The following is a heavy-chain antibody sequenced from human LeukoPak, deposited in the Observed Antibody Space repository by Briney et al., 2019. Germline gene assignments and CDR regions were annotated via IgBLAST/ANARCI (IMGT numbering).Heavy chain of an antibody. CDR1: GFTFSSYS. Sequence: GGSLRLSCAASGFTFSSYSMNWVRQAPGKGLEWVSSISSSSSYIYYAGSVKGRFTISRDNAKNSLYLQMNSLRAEDTAVYYCARDIPTYSSSWPIDYWGQGTLVAVSS. J-gene: IGHJ4*02. CDR3: ARDIPTYSSSWPIDY. CDR2: ISSSSSYI. D-gene: IGHD6-13*01. V-gene: IGHV3-21*01.